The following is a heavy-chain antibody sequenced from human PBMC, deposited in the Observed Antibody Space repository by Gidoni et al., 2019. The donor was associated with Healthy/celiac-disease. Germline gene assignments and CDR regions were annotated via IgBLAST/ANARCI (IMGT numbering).Heavy chain of an antibody. J-gene: IGHJ2*01. D-gene: IGHD4-17*01. CDR1: GFTVSSYA. CDR2: ISGSGGST. CDR3: AKPDPTVTRGFWYFDL. Sequence: EVQLLESGGGLVQPGGSLRLSCAASGFTVSSYAMSWVRQAPGKGLEWVSAISGSGGSTYYADSVKGRFTISRDNSKNTLYLQMNSLRAEDTAVYYCAKPDPTVTRGFWYFDLWGRGTLVTVSS. V-gene: IGHV3-23*01.